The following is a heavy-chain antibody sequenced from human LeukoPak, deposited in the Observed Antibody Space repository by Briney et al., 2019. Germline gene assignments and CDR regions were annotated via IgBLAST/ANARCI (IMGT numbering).Heavy chain of an antibody. CDR1: GGSISSYY. D-gene: IGHD6-13*01. CDR3: ARGGSSKLFYGMDV. Sequence: PSEALSLTCTVSGGSISSYYWSWIRQPPGKGLEWIGYIYYSGSTNYNPSLKSRVTISVDTSKNQFSLKLSSVTAADTAVYYCARGGSSKLFYGMDVWGQGTTVTVSS. V-gene: IGHV4-59*01. CDR2: IYYSGST. J-gene: IGHJ6*02.